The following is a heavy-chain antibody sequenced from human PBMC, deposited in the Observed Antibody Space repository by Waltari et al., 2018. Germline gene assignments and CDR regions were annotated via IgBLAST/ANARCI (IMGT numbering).Heavy chain of an antibody. V-gene: IGHV3-23*01. CDR2: ISGSGGST. D-gene: IGHD6-13*01. Sequence: EVQLLESGGGLVQPGGSLRLSCAASGFTFSSYAMSWVRQAPGKGLEWVSAISGSGGSTYYADSVKGRFTISRDNSKNTLYLQMDSLRAEDTAVYYCAKSYSSSWYTFDYWGQGTLVTVSS. CDR1: GFTFSSYA. J-gene: IGHJ4*02. CDR3: AKSYSSSWYTFDY.